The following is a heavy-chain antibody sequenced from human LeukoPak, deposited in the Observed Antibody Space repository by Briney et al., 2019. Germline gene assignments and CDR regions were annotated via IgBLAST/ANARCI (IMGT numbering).Heavy chain of an antibody. V-gene: IGHV1-46*01. D-gene: IGHD5-12*01. CDR1: GYTFTSYY. CDR3: ARVLYSGYDFAY. Sequence: ASVKVSCKASGYTFTSYYMHWVRQAPGQGLEWMGIINPSGGSTSYAQKFQGRVTMTRDTSTSTVYMELSSLRSDDTAVYYCARVLYSGYDFAYWGQGTLVTVSS. CDR2: INPSGGST. J-gene: IGHJ4*02.